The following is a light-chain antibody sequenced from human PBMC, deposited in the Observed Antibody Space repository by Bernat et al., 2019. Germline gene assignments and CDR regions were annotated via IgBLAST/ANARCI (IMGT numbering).Light chain of an antibody. J-gene: IGKJ1*01. V-gene: IGKV3-20*01. Sequence: EIVLTQSPGTLSLSPGERATLSCRASESIGTNYLAWYHQKPGQAPSLLIYGASSRATGIPDRFRCSGSGTDFTLTISRLEPEDFAVYYCQQYHTSLWTFGQGTKVEFK. CDR1: ESIGTNY. CDR2: GAS. CDR3: QQYHTSLWT.